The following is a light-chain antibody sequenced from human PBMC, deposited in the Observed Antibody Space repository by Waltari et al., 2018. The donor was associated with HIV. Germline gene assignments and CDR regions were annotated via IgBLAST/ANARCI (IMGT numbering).Light chain of an antibody. CDR1: SSDVGNYNL. CDR3: CSYATSSTSLYV. Sequence: QSALTQPASVSGSPGQSITLSCIGTSSDVGNYNLVSWSQQHPGKAPKLRVYEVSKRPSGVSNRFSGSKSGNTASLTISGLQADDEADYYCCSYATSSTSLYVFGTGTKVTVL. CDR2: EVS. V-gene: IGLV2-23*02. J-gene: IGLJ1*01.